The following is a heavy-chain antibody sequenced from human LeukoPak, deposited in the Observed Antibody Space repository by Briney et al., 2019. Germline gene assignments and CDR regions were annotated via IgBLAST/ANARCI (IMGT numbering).Heavy chain of an antibody. V-gene: IGHV4-34*01. CDR3: REKPSQWLRFFDY. CDR2: INHSGST. J-gene: IGHJ4*02. Sequence: SETLSLTCAVYGGSFSGYYWSWIRQPPGKGLEWIGEINHSGSTNYNPSLKSRVTISVDTSKNQFSLKLSSVTAADTAVYYCREKPSQWLRFFDYWGQETLV. D-gene: IGHD5-12*01. CDR1: GGSFSGYY.